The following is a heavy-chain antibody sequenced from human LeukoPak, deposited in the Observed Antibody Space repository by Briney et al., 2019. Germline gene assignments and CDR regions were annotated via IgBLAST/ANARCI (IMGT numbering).Heavy chain of an antibody. CDR3: ARDGGWELPVDY. V-gene: IGHV3-64*01. D-gene: IGHD1-26*01. Sequence: GGSLRLSCAASGFTFSSYAMHWVRQAPGKGLEYVSAISSNGGSTYYANSVKGRFTISRDNSKNTLYLQMGSLRAEDMAVYYCARDGGWELPVDYWGQGTLVTVSS. J-gene: IGHJ4*02. CDR2: ISSNGGST. CDR1: GFTFSSYA.